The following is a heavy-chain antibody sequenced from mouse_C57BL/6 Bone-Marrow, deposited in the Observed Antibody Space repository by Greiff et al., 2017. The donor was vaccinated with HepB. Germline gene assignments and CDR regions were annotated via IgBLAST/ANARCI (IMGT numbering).Heavy chain of an antibody. CDR3: ARRGEYDYDGDYYAMDY. V-gene: IGHV1-63*01. Sequence: QVQLQQSGAELVRPGTSVKMSCKASGYTFTNYWIGWAKQRPGHGLEWIGDIYPGGGYTNYNEKFKGKATLTADKSSSTAYMQFSSLTSEDSAIYYCARRGEYDYDGDYYAMDYWGQGTSVTVSS. CDR2: IYPGGGYT. J-gene: IGHJ4*01. CDR1: GYTFTNYW. D-gene: IGHD2-4*01.